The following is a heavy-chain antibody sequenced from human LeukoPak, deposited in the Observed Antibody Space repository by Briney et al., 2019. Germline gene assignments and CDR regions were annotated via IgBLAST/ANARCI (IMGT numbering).Heavy chain of an antibody. D-gene: IGHD2-21*01. Sequence: GGSLRLSCAASGFTFSSYAMHWVRQAPGKGLEWVALISYDVSNKYYADSVKGRFTISRDNSKNTLYLQMNSLRGEDTAVYYCATRGGDDYEGYFDYWGQGTLVTVSS. CDR1: GFTFSSYA. CDR2: ISYDVSNK. V-gene: IGHV3-30-3*01. J-gene: IGHJ4*02. CDR3: ATRGGDDYEGYFDY.